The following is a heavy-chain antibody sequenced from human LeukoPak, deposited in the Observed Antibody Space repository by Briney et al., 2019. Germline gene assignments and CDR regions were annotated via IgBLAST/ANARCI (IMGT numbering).Heavy chain of an antibody. V-gene: IGHV1-2*02. CDR2: INPNTGGT. CDR3: AREGAPQLSSYFDH. Sequence: ASGKVSCKASGYTFTAYYIHWVRQAPGQGLEWMGWINPNTGGTNFAQRFQGRVTMTRDTSINTAYMELSSLRSDDTAMYYCAREGAPQLSSYFDHWGQGTLVTVSS. D-gene: IGHD1-1*01. CDR1: GYTFTAYY. J-gene: IGHJ4*02.